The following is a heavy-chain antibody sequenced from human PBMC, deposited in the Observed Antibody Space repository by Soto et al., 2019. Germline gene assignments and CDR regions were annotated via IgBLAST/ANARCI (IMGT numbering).Heavy chain of an antibody. CDR1: GGSLSSYY. Sequence: PSETLSLTCTVSGGSLSSYYWSWIRQPPGKGLEWIGYIYYSGSTNYNPSLKSRVTISVDTSKNQFSLKLSSVTAADTAVYYCARDQRYNWFDPWGQGTLVTVSS. CDR2: IYYSGST. D-gene: IGHD6-25*01. V-gene: IGHV4-59*01. CDR3: ARDQRYNWFDP. J-gene: IGHJ5*02.